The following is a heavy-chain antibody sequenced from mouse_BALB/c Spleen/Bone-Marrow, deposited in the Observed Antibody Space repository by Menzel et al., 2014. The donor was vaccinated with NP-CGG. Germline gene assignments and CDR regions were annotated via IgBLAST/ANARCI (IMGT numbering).Heavy chain of an antibody. V-gene: IGHV14-1*02. J-gene: IGHJ3*01. CDR1: GFNIKDYY. CDR2: IDPENGNT. Sequence: EVQLQQSGAELVRPGALVKLSCKASGFNIKDYYMHWVKQRPEQGLEWIGWIDPENGNTIYDPKFQGKASITPDTSSNTAYLQLSSLTSEDTAVYYCARWDSSGYVGFAYWGQGTLVTVSA. CDR3: ARWDSSGYVGFAY. D-gene: IGHD3-2*01.